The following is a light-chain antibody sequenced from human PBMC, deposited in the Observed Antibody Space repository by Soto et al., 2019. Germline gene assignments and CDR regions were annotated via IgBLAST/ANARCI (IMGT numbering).Light chain of an antibody. Sequence: EIVLTQSPGTLSLSPGERATLSCRASQTVSSSYLAWYQQKPGQAPRLLFYDASTRATDIPATFSGSGSGTEFTLTISSLQSEDFAVYYCQQYNNWPPVTFGGGTKVDIK. CDR2: DAS. J-gene: IGKJ4*01. CDR1: QTVSSSY. V-gene: IGKV3-15*01. CDR3: QQYNNWPPVT.